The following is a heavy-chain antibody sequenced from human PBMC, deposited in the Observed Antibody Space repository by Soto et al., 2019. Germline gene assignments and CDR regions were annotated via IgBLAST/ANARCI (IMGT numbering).Heavy chain of an antibody. CDR2: IYWDDDK. D-gene: IGHD6-19*01. CDR1: GFSLSTSGVG. CDR3: GDRIAVAGTEGDNWFGP. Sequence: QITLKESGPTLVKPTQTLTLTCTFSGFSLSTSGVGVGWIRQPPGKALEWLALIYWDDDKRYSPSLKSRLTTTKDTSKNQVVLKMTNMDPVDTATYYGGDRIAVAGTEGDNWFGPWGQGTLGTRSS. J-gene: IGHJ5*02. V-gene: IGHV2-5*02.